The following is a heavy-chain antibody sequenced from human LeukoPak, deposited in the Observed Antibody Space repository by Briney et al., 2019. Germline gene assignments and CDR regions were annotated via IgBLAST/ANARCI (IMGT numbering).Heavy chain of an antibody. CDR3: ARRDYDSSGYYLGY. CDR1: GFTFSSYS. V-gene: IGHV3-48*04. J-gene: IGHJ4*02. D-gene: IGHD3-22*01. Sequence: PGGSLRLSCAASGFTFSSYSMNWVRQAPGKGLEWVSYISSSSSTIYYADSVKGQFTISRDNAKNSLYLQMNSLRAEDTAVYYCARRDYDSSGYYLGYWGQGTLVPVSS. CDR2: ISSSSSTI.